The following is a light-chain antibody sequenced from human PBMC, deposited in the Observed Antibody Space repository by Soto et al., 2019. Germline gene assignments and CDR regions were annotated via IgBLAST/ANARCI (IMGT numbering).Light chain of an antibody. Sequence: EIVLAQSPGTLSLSPGERATLSCRASQSVSDNYFAWYQQKAGQAPRLLIYGISTRATGIPDRFNGSTSGKAFTLTSSPLEPEEFAVYYWEQYGTSPRTFGQGTNV. V-gene: IGKV3-20*01. CDR2: GIS. J-gene: IGKJ1*01. CDR3: EQYGTSPRT. CDR1: QSVSDNY.